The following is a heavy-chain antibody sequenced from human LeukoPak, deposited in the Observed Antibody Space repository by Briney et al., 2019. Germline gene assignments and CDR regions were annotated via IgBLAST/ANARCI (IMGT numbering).Heavy chain of an antibody. CDR2: VSTSGNT. J-gene: IGHJ4*02. V-gene: IGHV4-4*07. Sequence: PSETLSLTCTVSGGSISGFHWSWIRQTAGKGLGWIGRVSTSGNTFYNPSLESRVTMSADTSGIHFSLNLTSVTAADTAVYYCARETAWPENTPMILFSYFDYWGRGILVTVSS. D-gene: IGHD3/OR15-3a*01. CDR1: GGSISGFH. CDR3: ARETAWPENTPMILFSYFDY.